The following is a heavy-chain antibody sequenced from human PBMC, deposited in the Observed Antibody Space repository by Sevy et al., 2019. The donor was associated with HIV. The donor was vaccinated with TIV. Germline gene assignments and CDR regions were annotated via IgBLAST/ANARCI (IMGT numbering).Heavy chain of an antibody. CDR3: ARTQLHYAVYDFDY. CDR1: GFTFSSYA. CDR2: ISYDGCNK. Sequence: GGSLRLSCAASGFTFSSYAMHWVRQAPGKGLEWVAVISYDGCNKYYADSVKGRLPISRDNSKNTLYLQMNSLRAEDTAVYYCARTQLHYAVYDFDYSGQGTMVTVSS. J-gene: IGHJ4*02. V-gene: IGHV3-30*04. D-gene: IGHD1-20*01.